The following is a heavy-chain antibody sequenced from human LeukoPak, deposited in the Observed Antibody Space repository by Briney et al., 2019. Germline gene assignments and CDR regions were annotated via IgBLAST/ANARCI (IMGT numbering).Heavy chain of an antibody. CDR3: VRGVAVSGFDY. V-gene: IGHV6-1*01. CDR2: TYYRSKWFN. CDR1: GDSFSRNSAA. D-gene: IGHD5/OR15-5a*01. J-gene: IGHJ4*02. Sequence: SQTLSLTCAISGDSFSRNSAAWYWIRQSPSRGLEWLGRTYYRSKWFNDYAVSVQSRITINPDTSTNQVSLQLNSVTPEDTAVYYCVRGVAVSGFDYWGQGTLVTVSS.